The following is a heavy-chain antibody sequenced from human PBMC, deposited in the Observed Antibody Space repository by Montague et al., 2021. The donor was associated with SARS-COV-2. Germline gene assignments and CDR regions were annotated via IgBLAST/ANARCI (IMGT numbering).Heavy chain of an antibody. V-gene: IGHV4-39*01. CDR3: AVEVKYFFDN. D-gene: IGHD3-22*01. J-gene: IGHJ4*02. Sequence: SETLSLTCTVSGGSISNGGYYWGWIRQPPGEGLEWIGSISYSGTTYYKPSLNSRVTISVDTSKNQFSLRLSSVIASDTAVYYCAVEVKYFFDNWGQGFLVSVSS. CDR2: ISYSGTT. CDR1: GGSISNGGYY.